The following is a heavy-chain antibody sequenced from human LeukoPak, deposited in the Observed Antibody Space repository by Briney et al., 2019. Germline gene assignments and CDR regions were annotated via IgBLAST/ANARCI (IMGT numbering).Heavy chain of an antibody. CDR2: IIPIFGTA. D-gene: IGHD3-22*01. J-gene: IGHJ4*02. V-gene: IGHV1-69*05. CDR3: ARVTHDSSGYYLGY. CDR1: GGTFSSYA. Sequence: ASVKVSCKASGGTFSSYAISWVRQAPGQGLEWMGGIIPIFGTANYAQKFQGRVTVTTDESTSTAYMELSSLRSEDTAVYYCARVTHDSSGYYLGYWGQGTLVTVSS.